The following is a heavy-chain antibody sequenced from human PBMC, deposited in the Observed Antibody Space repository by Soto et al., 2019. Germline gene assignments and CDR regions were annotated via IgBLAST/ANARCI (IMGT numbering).Heavy chain of an antibody. CDR3: AIPGAGDFDF. V-gene: IGHV4-4*02. CDR1: GASMSTTDW. Sequence: QVQLQESGPGLVKPSGTLSLTCAVSGASMSTTDWWSWVRQPPGKGLEWIGAIYHSGTTNYNPSLKSRLTMSVDKFKNHFSLTLTSVTAADTAVYYCAIPGAGDFDFWGQGTLVTVSS. D-gene: IGHD6-13*01. J-gene: IGHJ4*02. CDR2: IYHSGTT.